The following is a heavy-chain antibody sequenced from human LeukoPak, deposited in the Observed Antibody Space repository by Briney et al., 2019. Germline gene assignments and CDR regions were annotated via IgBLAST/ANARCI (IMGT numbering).Heavy chain of an antibody. Sequence: ASVKVSCKASGYTFTSYYMHWVRQAPGQGLEWMGIINPSGGSTSYAQKFQGRVTRTRDTSTSTVYMELSSLRSEDTAVYYCAGGGIAARPTYYYYYMDVWGKGTTVTVSS. CDR1: GYTFTSYY. CDR2: INPSGGST. V-gene: IGHV1-46*01. CDR3: AGGGIAARPTYYYYYMDV. D-gene: IGHD6-6*01. J-gene: IGHJ6*03.